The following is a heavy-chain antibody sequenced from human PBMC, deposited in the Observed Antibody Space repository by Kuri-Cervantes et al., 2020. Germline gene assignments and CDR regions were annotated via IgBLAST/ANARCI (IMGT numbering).Heavy chain of an antibody. CDR2: IWYDGSNK. Sequence: GESLKIPFAASGFTFSSYGKHWVRQAPGKGLEWVAVIWYDGSNKYYADSVKGRFTISRDNSKNTLYLQMNSLRAEDTAVHYCARAVVDSGSYYLHYYYGMDVWGQGTTVTVSS. D-gene: IGHD1-26*01. J-gene: IGHJ6*02. V-gene: IGHV3-33*01. CDR1: GFTFSSYG. CDR3: ARAVVDSGSYYLHYYYGMDV.